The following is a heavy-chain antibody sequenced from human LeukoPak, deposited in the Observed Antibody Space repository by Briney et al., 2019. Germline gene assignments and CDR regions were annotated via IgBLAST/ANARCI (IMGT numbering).Heavy chain of an antibody. Sequence: GGSLRLSCAASGFTFSSYSMNWVRQAPGKGLEWVSSISTSSSYINYADSVKGRFTISRDNAKNSLYLQMNSLRAEDTSVYYCAELGITMIGGVWGKGTTVTISS. CDR1: GFTFSSYS. CDR3: AELGITMIGGV. D-gene: IGHD3-10*02. J-gene: IGHJ6*04. V-gene: IGHV3-21*01. CDR2: ISTSSSYI.